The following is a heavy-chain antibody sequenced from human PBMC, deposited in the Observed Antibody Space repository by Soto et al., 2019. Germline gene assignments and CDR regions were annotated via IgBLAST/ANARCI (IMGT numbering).Heavy chain of an antibody. D-gene: IGHD2-15*01. CDR3: AKDHVVAAQLNYYYYYGMDV. CDR2: IWYDGSNK. V-gene: IGHV3-30*02. J-gene: IGHJ6*02. CDR1: GFTFSSCG. Sequence: GGSLRLSCAASGFTFSSCGMHWVRQAPGKGLEWVAVIWYDGSNKYYADSVKGRFTISRDNSKNTLYLQMNSLRAEDTAVYYCAKDHVVAAQLNYYYYYGMDVWGQGTTVTVSS.